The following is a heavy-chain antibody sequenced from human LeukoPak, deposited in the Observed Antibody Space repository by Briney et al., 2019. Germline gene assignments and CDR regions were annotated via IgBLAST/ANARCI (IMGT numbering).Heavy chain of an antibody. CDR1: GGSISSSSYY. D-gene: IGHD6-13*01. CDR3: ARRYGQLVRDYFDY. V-gene: IGHV4-39*01. J-gene: IGHJ4*02. CDR2: IYYSGST. Sequence: PSETLSLTCTVSGGSISSSSYYWGWIRQPPGKRLEWIGIIYYSGSTYYNPSLKSRVTISVDTSKNQFFLKLSSVTAADTAVYYCARRYGQLVRDYFDYWGQGTLVTVSS.